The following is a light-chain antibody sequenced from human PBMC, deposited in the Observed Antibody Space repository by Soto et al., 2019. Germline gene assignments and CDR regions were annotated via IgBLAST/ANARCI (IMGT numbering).Light chain of an antibody. Sequence: IPLTQSPSSLSASVGDRVTLTCRASQGINKFLAWFQQTPGKAPKLLVYSASTLHSGVPSRFSGSGSGTDFALTISSLQPEDVATYYCQQLKTYPYTFGQGTRLDIK. CDR2: SAS. CDR3: QQLKTYPYT. J-gene: IGKJ2*01. V-gene: IGKV1-9*01. CDR1: QGINKF.